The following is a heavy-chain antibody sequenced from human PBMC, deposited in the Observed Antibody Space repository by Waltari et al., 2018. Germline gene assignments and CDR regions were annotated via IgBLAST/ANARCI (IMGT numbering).Heavy chain of an antibody. D-gene: IGHD3-3*01. CDR1: GFTFGDYA. V-gene: IGHV3-49*04. J-gene: IGHJ5*02. Sequence: EVQLVESGGGLVQPGRSLRLSCTASGFTFGDYAMSGVRQAPGKGLAWVGFIRRKAYGGTTEYAASVKGRFTISRDDSKSIAYLQMNSLKTEDTAVYYCTRDPLLGRFLEWYPGWFDPWGQGTLVTVSS. CDR2: IRRKAYGGTT. CDR3: TRDPLLGRFLEWYPGWFDP.